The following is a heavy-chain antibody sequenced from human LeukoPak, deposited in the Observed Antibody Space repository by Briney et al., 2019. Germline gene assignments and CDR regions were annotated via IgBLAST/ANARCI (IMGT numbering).Heavy chain of an antibody. CDR1: GFTFSSYA. Sequence: WGSLRLSCAASGFTFSSYAMHWVRQAPGKGLEYVSAISSNGGSTYYANSVKGRFTISRDNSKNTLYLQMGSLRAEDMAVYYCARVGGPYYYYYYMDVWGKGTTVTVSS. CDR3: ARVGGPYYYYYYMDV. J-gene: IGHJ6*03. D-gene: IGHD6-25*01. CDR2: ISSNGGST. V-gene: IGHV3-64*01.